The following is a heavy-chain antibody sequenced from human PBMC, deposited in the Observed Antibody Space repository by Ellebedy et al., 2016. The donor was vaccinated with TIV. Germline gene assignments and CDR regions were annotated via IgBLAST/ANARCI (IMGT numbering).Heavy chain of an antibody. CDR2: ISYSGST. CDR3: ARVVWQQPVSYAFDI. D-gene: IGHD6-13*01. Sequence: MPSETLSLTCTVSGGSISPYVWSWIRQPPGKELEWIGYISYSGSTNYNPALKSRLFISLDTSETHFYLRLNSVTPADTAVYYSARVVWQQPVSYAFDIWGQGTMVTVSS. CDR1: GGSISPYV. J-gene: IGHJ3*02. V-gene: IGHV4-59*01.